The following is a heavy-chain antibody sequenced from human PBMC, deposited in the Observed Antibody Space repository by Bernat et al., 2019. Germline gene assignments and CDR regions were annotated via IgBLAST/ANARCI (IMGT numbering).Heavy chain of an antibody. CDR3: ARGGRIAAAGTGGDAFDI. V-gene: IGHV4-34*01. CDR2: INHSGST. CDR1: GGSFSGYY. Sequence: QVQLQQWGAGLLKPSETLSLTCAVYGGSFSGYYWSWIRQPPGKGLEWIGEINHSGSTNYNPSLKSRVTISVDTSKNQFSLKLSSVTAADTAVYYCARGGRIAAAGTGGDAFDIWGQGIMVTVSS. J-gene: IGHJ3*02. D-gene: IGHD6-13*01.